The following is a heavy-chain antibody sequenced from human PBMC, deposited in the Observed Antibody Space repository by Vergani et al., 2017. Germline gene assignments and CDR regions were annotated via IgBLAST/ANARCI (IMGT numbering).Heavy chain of an antibody. CDR1: GYTFTGYY. Sequence: QVQLVQSGAEVKKPGASVKVSCKASGYTFTGYYMHWVRQAPGQGLEWMGWINPNSGGTNYAQKFQGRVIMTRDTSISTAYMVLSRLRSDDTAVYYCARDRSNLEWLSYNDYWGQGTLVTVSS. J-gene: IGHJ4*02. CDR3: ARDRSNLEWLSYNDY. V-gene: IGHV1-2*02. D-gene: IGHD3-3*01. CDR2: INPNSGGT.